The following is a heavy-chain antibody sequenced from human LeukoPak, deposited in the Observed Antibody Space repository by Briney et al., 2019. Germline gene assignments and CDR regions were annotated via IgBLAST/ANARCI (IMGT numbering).Heavy chain of an antibody. CDR2: VSGSGGST. J-gene: IGHJ4*02. CDR3: AKNLWLSCSGPLPY. CDR1: GFTFSSYA. D-gene: IGHD2-15*01. V-gene: IGHV3-23*01. Sequence: GESLRLSCAASGFTFSSYAMSWVRQAPGKGLEWVSAVSGSGGSTYYADSVKGRFTISRDNSKNTLYLQMNSLRAEDTAVYYCAKNLWLSCSGPLPYWGQGTLVTVSS.